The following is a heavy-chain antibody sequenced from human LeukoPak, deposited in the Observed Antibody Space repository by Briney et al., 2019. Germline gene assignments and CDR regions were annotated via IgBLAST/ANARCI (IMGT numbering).Heavy chain of an antibody. J-gene: IGHJ6*03. V-gene: IGHV3-48*03. CDR1: GFTFSSYE. D-gene: IGHD3-10*02. Sequence: GGSLRLSCAASGFTFSSYEVNWVRQAPGKGLEWVSYISSSGSTIYYADSVKGRFTISRDNAKNSLYLQMNSLRAEDTAVYYCAELGITMVGGVWGKGTTVTISS. CDR3: AELGITMVGGV. CDR2: ISSSGSTI.